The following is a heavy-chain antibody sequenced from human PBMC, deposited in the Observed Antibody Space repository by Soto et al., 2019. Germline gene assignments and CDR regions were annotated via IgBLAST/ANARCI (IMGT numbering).Heavy chain of an antibody. J-gene: IGHJ5*02. D-gene: IGHD2-15*01. CDR3: ASLDIVVVVAAGGRFDP. CDR1: GGSFSGYY. V-gene: IGHV4-34*01. Sequence: SETLSHSCAVYGGSFSGYYWSRIRQLPGQGLEWICEINHSGSTNYNPSIKSRVTISVDTSKNQFSLKLSSVTAADTAVYYCASLDIVVVVAAGGRFDPWGQGTLVTVSS. CDR2: INHSGST.